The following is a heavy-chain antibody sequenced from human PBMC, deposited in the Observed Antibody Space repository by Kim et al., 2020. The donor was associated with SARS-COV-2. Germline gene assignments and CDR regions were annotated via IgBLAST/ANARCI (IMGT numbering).Heavy chain of an antibody. Sequence: RYRKGRVTISVDTSKNQFSLKLGSVTAADTAVYYCAREGNNWNDGDRFDPWGQGTLVTVSS. J-gene: IGHJ5*02. CDR3: AREGNNWNDGDRFDP. V-gene: IGHV4-31*02. D-gene: IGHD1-1*01.